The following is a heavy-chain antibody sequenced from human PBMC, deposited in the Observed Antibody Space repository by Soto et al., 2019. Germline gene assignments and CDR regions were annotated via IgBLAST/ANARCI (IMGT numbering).Heavy chain of an antibody. CDR2: IYYSGST. D-gene: IGHD3-10*01. J-gene: IGHJ4*02. CDR3: ARHYPYYYDSGDRGYFDY. V-gene: IGHV4-39*01. Sequence: QLQLQESGPGLVKPSETLSLTCTVSDGSISSTTYYWGWIRQPPGKRLEWIGTIYYSGSTYYNPSPKSRVSISVETSKNHFSRRLSYVTTADTAVYYCARHYPYYYDSGDRGYFDYWGQGSLVTVSS. CDR1: DGSISSTTYY.